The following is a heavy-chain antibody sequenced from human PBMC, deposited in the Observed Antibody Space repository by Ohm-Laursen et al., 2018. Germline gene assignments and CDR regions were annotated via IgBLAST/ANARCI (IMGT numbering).Heavy chain of an antibody. J-gene: IGHJ4*02. D-gene: IGHD2-8*01. V-gene: IGHV1-2*02. CDR2: IDPNSGAT. Sequence: ASVKVSCKASGYTFTDYHIHWVRQAPGQGLEWMGWIDPNSGATNYVQNFQGRVTMTRDTSISTACMELSRLISGDTAVYYCARDETRDPNNAFDYWGQGTLVTVSS. CDR1: GYTFTDYH. CDR3: ARDETRDPNNAFDY.